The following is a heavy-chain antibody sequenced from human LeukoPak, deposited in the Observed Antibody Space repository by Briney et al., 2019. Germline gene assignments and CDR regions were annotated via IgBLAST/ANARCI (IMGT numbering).Heavy chain of an antibody. CDR3: VRENRVGFGELPFDY. CDR2: IKQDGSEK. Sequence: GGSLRLSCAASGFTFSSYWMSWVRQAPGKGLEWVANIKQDGSEKYYVDSVKGRFTISRDNAKNSLYLQMNSLRAEDTAVYYCVRENRVGFGELPFDYWGQGTLVTVSS. CDR1: GFTFSSYW. J-gene: IGHJ4*02. D-gene: IGHD3-10*01. V-gene: IGHV3-7*01.